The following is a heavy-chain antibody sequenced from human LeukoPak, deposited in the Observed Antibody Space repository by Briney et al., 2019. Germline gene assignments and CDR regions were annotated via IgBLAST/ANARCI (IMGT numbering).Heavy chain of an antibody. CDR3: ARDQQPMNFDY. D-gene: IGHD1-1*01. V-gene: IGHV3-11*01. CDR1: GFTFSDYY. J-gene: IGHJ4*02. Sequence: GGSLRLSCAASGFTFSDYYMSWIRQAPGKGLEWVSYISSSGSTIYYADSVKGRFTTSRDNAKNSLYLQMNSLRAENTAVYYCARDQQPMNFDYWGQGTLVTVSS. CDR2: ISSSGSTI.